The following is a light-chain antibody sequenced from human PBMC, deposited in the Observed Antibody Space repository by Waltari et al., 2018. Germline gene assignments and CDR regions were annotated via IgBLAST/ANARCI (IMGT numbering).Light chain of an antibody. V-gene: IGLV2-23*02. Sequence: QSALAQPASVSGTPAQSITISCTGTSSAVGSYNLVPWYQTHPGKVPKRMIYEVINRPSGVSNRFSGSKSGNTASLTISGLQAEDEADYYCCSYVGGSSLIFGGGTKLTVL. J-gene: IGLJ2*01. CDR2: EVI. CDR3: CSYVGGSSLI. CDR1: SSAVGSYNL.